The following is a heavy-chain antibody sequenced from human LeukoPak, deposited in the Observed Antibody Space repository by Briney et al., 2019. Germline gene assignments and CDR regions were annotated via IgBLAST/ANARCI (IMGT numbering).Heavy chain of an antibody. V-gene: IGHV1-69*13. CDR2: IIPIFGTA. CDR3: ARTSVVVTALYFDY. CDR1: GGTFSSYA. D-gene: IGHD2-21*02. J-gene: IGHJ4*02. Sequence: ASVKVSCKASGGTFSSYAISWVRQAPGQGLEWMGGIIPIFGTANYAQKFQGRVTITADESTSTAYMELSSLRSGDTAVYYCARTSVVVTALYFDYWGQGTLVTVSS.